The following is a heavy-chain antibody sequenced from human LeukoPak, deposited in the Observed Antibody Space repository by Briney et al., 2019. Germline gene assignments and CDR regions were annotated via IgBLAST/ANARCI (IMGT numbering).Heavy chain of an antibody. D-gene: IGHD5-12*01. CDR2: TVGGGSPNT. V-gene: IGHV3-23*01. Sequence: GGSLRLSCAAPGFYFANYAMSWVRQAPGKGLEWVSATVGGGSPNTYHADSVKGRFTISRDNSKNTLFLQMNSLRAEDTAVYYCAKTHEGVATPFDYWGQGTLVTVSS. CDR1: GFYFANYA. CDR3: AKTHEGVATPFDY. J-gene: IGHJ4*02.